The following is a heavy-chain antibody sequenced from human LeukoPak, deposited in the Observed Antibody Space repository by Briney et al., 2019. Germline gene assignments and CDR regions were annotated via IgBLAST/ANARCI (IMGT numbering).Heavy chain of an antibody. CDR2: IYYSGTT. CDR3: ARTTGRYLDFDP. V-gene: IGHV4-61*08. CDR1: GGSVSSGGYY. J-gene: IGHJ5*02. Sequence: PSETLSLTCTVSGGSVSSGGYYWSWIRQPPGKGPEWIGYIYYSGTTNYSPSLKSRVSISVDTSKNQFALKLSSVTAADTAVYYCARTTGRYLDFDPWGQGTLVTVSS. D-gene: IGHD3-9*01.